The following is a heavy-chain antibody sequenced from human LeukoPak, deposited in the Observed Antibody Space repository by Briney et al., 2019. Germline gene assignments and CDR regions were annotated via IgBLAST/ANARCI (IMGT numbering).Heavy chain of an antibody. D-gene: IGHD3-22*01. CDR1: GASINSYY. J-gene: IGHJ4*02. V-gene: IGHV4-59*12. CDR3: ARGHYDSSGYWWPG. Sequence: SETLSLTCAVSGASINSYYWSWIRQPPGKGLEWIGYIYYSGSTNYNPSLKGRVTISVDTSKNQFSLKLSSVTAADTAVYYCARGHYDSSGYWWPGWGQGTLVTVSS. CDR2: IYYSGST.